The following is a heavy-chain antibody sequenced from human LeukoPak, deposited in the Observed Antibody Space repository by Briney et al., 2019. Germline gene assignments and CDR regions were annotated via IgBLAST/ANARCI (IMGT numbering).Heavy chain of an antibody. J-gene: IGHJ4*02. Sequence: GGSLRLSCAASGFTFDDYAMHWVRQGPGKGLEWVSLISGDGGRTYYADSVQGRFTISRDNSKKSLYLQMNSLRTEDTAFYYCAKDIRGYSYAAGYWGQGTLVTVSS. V-gene: IGHV3-43*02. CDR1: GFTFDDYA. CDR2: ISGDGGRT. D-gene: IGHD5-18*01. CDR3: AKDIRGYSYAAGY.